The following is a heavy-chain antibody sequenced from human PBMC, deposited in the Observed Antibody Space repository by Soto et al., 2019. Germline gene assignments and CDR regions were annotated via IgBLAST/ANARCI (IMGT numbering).Heavy chain of an antibody. J-gene: IGHJ4*02. CDR1: GGSINNIPYY. Sequence: SETLSLTCTVSGGSINNIPYYWGWIRQPPGKGLEWIGTIYYTGSTYYNPSLKSRVTISVDTSKNQFSLKLSSVTAADTAVYYCARHLGSGWPYYFDFWGQGTLVTVSS. CDR2: IYYTGST. V-gene: IGHV4-39*01. CDR3: ARHLGSGWPYYFDF. D-gene: IGHD6-19*01.